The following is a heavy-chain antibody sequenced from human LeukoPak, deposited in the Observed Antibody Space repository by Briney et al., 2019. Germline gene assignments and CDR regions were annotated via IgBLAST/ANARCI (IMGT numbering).Heavy chain of an antibody. CDR1: GYTFTSYG. Sequence: PVASVKVSCKASGYTFTSYGISWVRQAPGQGLEWMGWISAYNGNTNYAQKLQGRVTMTTDTSTSTAYMELSSLRSEDTAVYYCARDVSDCSGGSCYSYFDYWGQGILVTVSS. CDR2: ISAYNGNT. D-gene: IGHD2-15*01. CDR3: ARDVSDCSGGSCYSYFDY. J-gene: IGHJ4*02. V-gene: IGHV1-18*01.